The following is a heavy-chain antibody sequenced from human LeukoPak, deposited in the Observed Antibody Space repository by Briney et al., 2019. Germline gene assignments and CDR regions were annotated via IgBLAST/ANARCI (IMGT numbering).Heavy chain of an antibody. D-gene: IGHD3-22*01. CDR3: ASRDEDYYYDSSGYYYLY. CDR2: IYSGGST. V-gene: IGHV3-66*01. Sequence: GALRLSCAASGFTVSSNYMSWVRQAPGKGLEWVSVIYSGGSTYYADSVKGRFTISRDNSKNTLYLQMNSLRAEDTAVYYCASRDEDYYYDSSGYYYLYWGQGTLVTVSS. CDR1: GFTVSSNY. J-gene: IGHJ4*02.